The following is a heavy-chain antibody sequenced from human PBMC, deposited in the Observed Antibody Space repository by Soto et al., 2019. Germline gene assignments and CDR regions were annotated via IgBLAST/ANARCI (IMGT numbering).Heavy chain of an antibody. D-gene: IGHD6-13*01. V-gene: IGHV1-18*01. J-gene: IGHJ4*01. Sequence: QVQLVQSGAEVKKPGASVKVSCKASGYTFTSYGISWVRQAPGQGLEWMGWISAYNGNTNYAPKLQARVTMTTDTSTSTAYMDLRSLISDDTAVYDCARSIAAAVDFAYWGHGTLVTVSS. CDR2: ISAYNGNT. CDR3: ARSIAAAVDFAY. CDR1: GYTFTSYG.